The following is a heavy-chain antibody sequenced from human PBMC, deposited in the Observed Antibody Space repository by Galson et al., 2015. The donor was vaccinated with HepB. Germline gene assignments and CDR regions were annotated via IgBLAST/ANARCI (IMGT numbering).Heavy chain of an antibody. Sequence: SLRLSCAASGFAFNIYTMHRVRQAPGKGLEWVAVISYDGNHKFYADSVRGRFTVSRDNSKNTHYLEMYSLRPDDTAVYYCARPLAGLAADGHYFDPWGQGTLVTVSS. V-gene: IGHV3-30-3*01. J-gene: IGHJ4*02. CDR1: GFAFNIYT. D-gene: IGHD6-13*01. CDR2: ISYDGNHK. CDR3: ARPLAGLAADGHYFDP.